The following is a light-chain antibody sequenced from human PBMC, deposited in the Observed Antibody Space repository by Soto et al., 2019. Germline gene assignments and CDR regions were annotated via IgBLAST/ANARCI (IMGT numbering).Light chain of an antibody. CDR2: DAS. CDR1: QTVSSY. CDR3: QQYGSSPWP. Sequence: SLAMWSSYLCSSSTLCSRASQTVSSYLLWYQQKPGQAPRLLIYDASNRATGVPARFTGSGSETDFTLTISSLEPEDSAVYYCQQYGSSPWPFGQRSKV. V-gene: IGKV3-11*01. J-gene: IGKJ1*01.